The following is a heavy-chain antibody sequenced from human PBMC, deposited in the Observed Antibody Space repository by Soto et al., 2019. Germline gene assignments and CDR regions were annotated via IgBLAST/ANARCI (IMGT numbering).Heavy chain of an antibody. J-gene: IGHJ4*02. Sequence: QVQLVQSGPEVKKPEASVKVSCKTSGYTFTSSGISWVRQAPGQGSEWMGWISGHNGVTNFARNFQDRGTLTIDSSTTTAYMEVRSLSFADTAIYYCARDQGGYGIFDDWGQGTLVTVSS. CDR3: ARDQGGYGIFDD. D-gene: IGHD5-12*01. CDR1: GYTFTSSG. V-gene: IGHV1-18*04. CDR2: ISGHNGVT.